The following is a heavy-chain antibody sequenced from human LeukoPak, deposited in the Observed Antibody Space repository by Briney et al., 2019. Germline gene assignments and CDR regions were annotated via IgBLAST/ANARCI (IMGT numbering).Heavy chain of an antibody. J-gene: IGHJ4*02. CDR2: ISGSGDYT. V-gene: IGHV3-23*01. CDR1: GFTFSNYA. Sequence: PGGSLRLSCAASGFTFSNYAMSWVRQAPGRGLEWVSAISGSGDYTNYADSVKGRFTISRDNSKNTLYLQMNSLRAEDTAVYYCAKHSSSWSFDYWGQGTLVTVSS. CDR3: AKHSSSWSFDY. D-gene: IGHD6-13*01.